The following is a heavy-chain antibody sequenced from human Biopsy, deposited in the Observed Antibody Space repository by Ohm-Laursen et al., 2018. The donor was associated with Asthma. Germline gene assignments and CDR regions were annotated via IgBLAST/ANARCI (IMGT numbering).Heavy chain of an antibody. D-gene: IGHD6-6*01. V-gene: IGHV3-21*01. CDR2: ITSSSSYA. CDR3: ARKIAARGGMGV. CDR1: VFTFSTYN. Sequence: SLRLSCAASVFTFSTYNFHWVRQAPGKALAWVSSITSSSSYAFYADSVQGRFTISRDNSKNTLYLQMNSLRAEDTAVYYCARKIAARGGMGVWGQGTTVTVSS. J-gene: IGHJ6*02.